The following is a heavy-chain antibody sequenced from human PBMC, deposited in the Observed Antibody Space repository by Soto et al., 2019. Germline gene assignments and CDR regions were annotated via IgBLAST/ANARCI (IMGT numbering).Heavy chain of an antibody. D-gene: IGHD1-7*01. CDR1: GFTFSDYY. Sequence: QVQVVESGGGLVKPGGSLRLSCAASGFTFSDYYMSWIRQAPGKGLEWVSFISSSGDSTKYADSVKGRFTISRDNAKNSLSLQLNSLRAEDTAVYYCARGGVKGTTSRGQVYNWGQGTLVTVSS. CDR3: ARGGVKGTTSRGQVYN. CDR2: ISSSGDST. V-gene: IGHV3-11*06. J-gene: IGHJ4*02.